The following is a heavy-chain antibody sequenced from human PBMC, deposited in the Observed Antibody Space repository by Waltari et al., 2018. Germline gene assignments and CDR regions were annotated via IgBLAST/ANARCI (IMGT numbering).Heavy chain of an antibody. CDR3: ARDRGLKGFLEWFSNWFDP. CDR1: GYTFTGYY. V-gene: IGHV1-2*02. CDR2: INPNSGGT. Sequence: QVQLVQSGAEVKKPGASVKVSCKASGYTFTGYYMHWVRQARGHGLEWMGWINPNSGGTNYAQKFQGRVTMTRDTSISTAYMELSRLRSDDTAVYYCARDRGLKGFLEWFSNWFDPWGQGTLVTVSS. D-gene: IGHD3-3*01. J-gene: IGHJ5*02.